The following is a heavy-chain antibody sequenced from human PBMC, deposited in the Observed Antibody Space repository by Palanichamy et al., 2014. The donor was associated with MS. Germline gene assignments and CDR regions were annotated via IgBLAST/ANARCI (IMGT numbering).Heavy chain of an antibody. D-gene: IGHD6-6*01. CDR1: GFTFSSYW. CDR3: ARGVEEYSRSSSSFWGGFWFNP. J-gene: IGHJ5*02. CDR2: IKQDGSEK. V-gene: IGHV3-7*01. Sequence: EVQLVESGGGLVQPGGSLRLSCVASGFTFSSYWMSWVRQAPGKGLEWVANIKQDGSEKYYVDSVKGRFTISRDNAKNSLYLQINSLRVEDTAVYYCARGVEEYSRSSSSFWGGFWFNPWGQGTLVTVSS.